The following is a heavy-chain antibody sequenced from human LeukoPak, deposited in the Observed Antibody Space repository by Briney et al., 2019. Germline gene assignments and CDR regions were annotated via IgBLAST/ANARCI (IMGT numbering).Heavy chain of an antibody. D-gene: IGHD2-15*01. V-gene: IGHV4-4*07. J-gene: IGHJ4*02. CDR1: GGSTSNSF. Sequence: SETLSLTCTVSGGSTSNSFWSWILQPAGKGLEWIGRIYTDGSTNSNPSLRSRLTMSLDTSKNQFSLKLTSVTAADTAVYFCARAPSGCGGTCAFDYWGQGTLVTVSS. CDR2: IYTDGST. CDR3: ARAPSGCGGTCAFDY.